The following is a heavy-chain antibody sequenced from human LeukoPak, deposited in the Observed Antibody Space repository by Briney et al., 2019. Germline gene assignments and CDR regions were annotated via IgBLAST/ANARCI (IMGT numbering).Heavy chain of an antibody. CDR2: INSDGSST. CDR3: ARVRGIVVEEYYMDV. D-gene: IGHD3-22*01. CDR1: GFTFSSYW. J-gene: IGHJ6*03. Sequence: GGSLRLSCAASGFTFSSYWMHWVRHAPGKGLVWVSRINSDGSSTSYADSVKGRFTISRDNAKNTLYLQMNSLRAEDTAVYYCARVRGIVVEEYYMDVWGKGTTVTVSS. V-gene: IGHV3-74*01.